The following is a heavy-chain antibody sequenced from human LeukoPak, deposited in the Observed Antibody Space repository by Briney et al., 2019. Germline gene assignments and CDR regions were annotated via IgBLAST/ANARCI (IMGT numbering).Heavy chain of an antibody. Sequence: GASVKVSCKASGGTFSSYAISWVRQAPGQGLEWMGRIIPILGIANYAQKFQGRVTITADESTSTAYMELSSLRSEDTAVYYCARYYYGSGSRFGAFDIWGQGTMVTVSS. D-gene: IGHD3-10*01. CDR3: ARYYYGSGSRFGAFDI. CDR1: GGTFSSYA. J-gene: IGHJ3*02. V-gene: IGHV1-69*04. CDR2: IIPILGIA.